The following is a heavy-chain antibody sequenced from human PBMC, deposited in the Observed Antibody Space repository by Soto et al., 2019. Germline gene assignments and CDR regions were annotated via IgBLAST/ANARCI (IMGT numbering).Heavy chain of an antibody. Sequence: SLRLSGAASGFTFSSYGMHWVRQAPGKGLEWVAVIWYDGSNKYYADSVKGRFTISRDNSKNTLYLQMNSLRAEDTAVYYCARDTSYYFDYWGRGTLVTVSS. D-gene: IGHD3-16*01. J-gene: IGHJ4*02. CDR3: ARDTSYYFDY. V-gene: IGHV3-33*01. CDR2: IWYDGSNK. CDR1: GFTFSSYG.